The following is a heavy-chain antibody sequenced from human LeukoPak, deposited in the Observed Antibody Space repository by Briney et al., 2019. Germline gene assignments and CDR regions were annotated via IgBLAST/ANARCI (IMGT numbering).Heavy chain of an antibody. CDR2: ISYSGT. Sequence: PSETLSLTCTVSGGSITSYYWNWIRQPPGKGLEWIGYISYSGTKYNPSLKSRVTISADTPKNQFSLKLTSVTAADTAVYYCARDSTGTFDSWGQGTLVTVSS. CDR3: ARDSTGTFDS. V-gene: IGHV4-59*01. J-gene: IGHJ4*02. CDR1: GGSITSYY. D-gene: IGHD1-1*01.